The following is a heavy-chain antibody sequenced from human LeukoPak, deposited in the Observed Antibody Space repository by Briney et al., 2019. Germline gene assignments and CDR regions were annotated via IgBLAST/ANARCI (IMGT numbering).Heavy chain of an antibody. CDR2: IRYDGVNK. D-gene: IGHD6-13*01. CDR3: AKGLESSIWYTLIDY. J-gene: IGHJ4*02. V-gene: IGHV3-30*02. CDR1: GFTFNSYG. Sequence: GGSLRLSCAASGFTFNSYGMQWVRQAPGKGLEWVAFIRYDGVNKYYADSVKGRFTISRDNSKNTLYLQMNSLRPEDTAVYYCAKGLESSIWYTLIDYWGQGTLVTVSS.